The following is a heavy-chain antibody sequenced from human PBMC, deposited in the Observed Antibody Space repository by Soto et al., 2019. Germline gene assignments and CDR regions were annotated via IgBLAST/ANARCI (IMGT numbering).Heavy chain of an antibody. CDR2: IHPRDSDA. D-gene: IGHD3-22*01. V-gene: IGHV5-51*01. CDR3: VRQGVRSSGWFDL. CDR1: GYTFTNNW. J-gene: IGHJ5*02. Sequence: GESLKISCKGSGYTFTNNWIGWVRQKPGKGLEWMGLIHPRDSDARYSPSFQGQVTFSADRSTSTAYLQWTNVQASDSAMYYCVRQGVRSSGWFDLWGQGXQVTVSS.